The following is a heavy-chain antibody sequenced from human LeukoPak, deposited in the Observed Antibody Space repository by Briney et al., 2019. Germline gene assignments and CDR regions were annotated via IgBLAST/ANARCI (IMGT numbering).Heavy chain of an antibody. V-gene: IGHV1-69*13. J-gene: IGHJ4*02. Sequence: SVKVSCKASGYTFTSYGISWVRQAPGQGLEWMGGIIPIFGTANYAQEFQGRVTITADESTSTAYMELSSLRSEDTAVYYCARRGYSYEIDYWGQGTLVTVSS. CDR2: IIPIFGTA. CDR1: GYTFTSYG. D-gene: IGHD5-18*01. CDR3: ARRGYSYEIDY.